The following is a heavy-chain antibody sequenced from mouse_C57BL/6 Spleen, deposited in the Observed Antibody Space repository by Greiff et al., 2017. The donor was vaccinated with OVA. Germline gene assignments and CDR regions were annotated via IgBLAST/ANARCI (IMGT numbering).Heavy chain of an antibody. V-gene: IGHV2-9-1*01. Sequence: VMLVESGPGLVAPSQSLSITCTVSGFSLTSYAISWVRQPPGKGLEWLGVIWTGGGTNYNSALKSRLSISKDNSKSQVFLKMNSLQTDDTARYYCARNFGLYYYAMDYWGQGTSVTVSS. J-gene: IGHJ4*01. CDR3: ARNFGLYYYAMDY. D-gene: IGHD3-1*01. CDR1: GFSLTSYA. CDR2: IWTGGGT.